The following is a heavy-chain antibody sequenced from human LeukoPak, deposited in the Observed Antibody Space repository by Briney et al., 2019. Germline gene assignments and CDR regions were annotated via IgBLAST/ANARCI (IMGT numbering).Heavy chain of an antibody. V-gene: IGHV3-23*01. Sequence: GGSLRLSCAASGFSFGVHAMSWVRQAPGKGPEWVATIGSPADLFYADSVKGRFTISRDNAKNTLYLQMSSLRAEDTAVYYCARGFFWSGLNWFDPWGQGTLVTVSS. CDR1: GFSFGVHA. CDR2: IGSPADL. CDR3: ARGFFWSGLNWFDP. J-gene: IGHJ5*02. D-gene: IGHD3-3*01.